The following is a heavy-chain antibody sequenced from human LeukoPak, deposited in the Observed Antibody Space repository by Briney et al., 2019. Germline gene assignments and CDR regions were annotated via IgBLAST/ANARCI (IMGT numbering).Heavy chain of an antibody. Sequence: GGSLRLSCAASGITLSDFWFSWVRQAPGKGLEWVARIKAKIHGETIDYAAPVRGRFTISKDTSKNTLSLQMNSLRSDDSGVYYCARAFTPGIRKALWIGDSLWDQGTLVTVSS. J-gene: IGHJ4*02. V-gene: IGHV3-15*01. CDR3: ARAFTPGIRKALWIGDSL. D-gene: IGHD3-10*01. CDR1: GITLSDFW. CDR2: IKAKIHGETI.